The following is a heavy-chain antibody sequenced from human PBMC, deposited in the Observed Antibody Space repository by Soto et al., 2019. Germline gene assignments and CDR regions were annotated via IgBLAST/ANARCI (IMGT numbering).Heavy chain of an antibody. CDR1: GFTLRSHR. CDR3: ATVFDL. V-gene: IGHV3-74*01. CDR2: IDTDGGGT. J-gene: IGHJ5*02. Sequence: EVQLVESGGGLVQPGGSLRVSCAASGFTLRSHRIHWVRQVPGKGLEWVSRIDTDGGGTSYADSVKGRFTISTDNATNTVNLQMNGLRGEDTAVYYCATVFDLWGQGTLVTVSS.